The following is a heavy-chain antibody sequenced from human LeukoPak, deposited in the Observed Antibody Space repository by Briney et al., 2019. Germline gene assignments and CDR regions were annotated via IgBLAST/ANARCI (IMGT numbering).Heavy chain of an antibody. V-gene: IGHV1-2*02. J-gene: IGHJ6*02. D-gene: IGHD3-10*01. CDR2: INPNSGGT. CDR3: ARRQAPYYGSGSPYGMDV. CDR1: GYTFTGYY. Sequence: ASVKVSCKASGYTFTGYYMHWVRQAPGQGLEWMGWINPNSGGTNYAQKFQGRVTMTRDTSISTAYMELSRLRSDDTAVYYCARRQAPYYGSGSPYGMDVWGQGTTVTVSS.